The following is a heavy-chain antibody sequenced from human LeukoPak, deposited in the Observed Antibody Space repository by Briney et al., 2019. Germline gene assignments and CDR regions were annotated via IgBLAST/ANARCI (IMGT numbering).Heavy chain of an antibody. CDR1: GGSISSYY. CDR3: AREGSDEGVILY. D-gene: IGHD3-16*02. V-gene: IGHV4-59*01. Sequence: SETLSLTCTVSGGSISSYYWSWIRQPPGKGLEWIGYINYSGSTNYNPSLKRRVTISVDTSKNQFSLKLSSVTAADTAVYYCAREGSDEGVILYWGQGTLVTVSS. CDR2: INYSGST. J-gene: IGHJ4*02.